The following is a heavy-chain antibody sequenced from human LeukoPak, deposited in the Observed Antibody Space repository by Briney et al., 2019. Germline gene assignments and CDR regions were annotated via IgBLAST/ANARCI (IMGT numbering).Heavy chain of an antibody. V-gene: IGHV5-51*01. CDR3: ASQIITYGSWSRRDY. CDR1: GYSFTSYW. Sequence: GESLKISCKGSGYSFTSYWIGWVRQMPGKGLEWMGIIYPGDSDTRYSPSFQGQVTISADKSISTAYLQWSSLKASDTAMYYCASQIITYGSWSRRDYWGQGTLVTVSS. CDR2: IYPGDSDT. J-gene: IGHJ4*02. D-gene: IGHD3-10*01.